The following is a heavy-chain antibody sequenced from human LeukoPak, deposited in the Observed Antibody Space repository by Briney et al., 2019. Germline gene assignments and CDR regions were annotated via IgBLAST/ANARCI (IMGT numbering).Heavy chain of an antibody. J-gene: IGHJ4*02. CDR3: GRERVSAYDY. CDR1: GFTFSSYS. V-gene: IGHV3-21*01. Sequence: GGSLRLSCAASGFTFSSYSMNWVRQAPGKGLEWVSSISSSSSYIYYADSVKGRFTISRDNSKDSLFLQMDSLRDDDTAVYYCGRERVSAYDYWGQGTLVTVSS. CDR2: ISSSSSYI.